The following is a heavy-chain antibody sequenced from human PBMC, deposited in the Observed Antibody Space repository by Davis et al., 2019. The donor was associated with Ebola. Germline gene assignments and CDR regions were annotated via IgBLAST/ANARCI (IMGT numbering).Heavy chain of an antibody. CDR1: GFTFNRYA. V-gene: IGHV3-30*18. J-gene: IGHJ4*02. CDR2: ISYDGTNG. Sequence: GESLKISCAVSGFTFNRYAMHWVRQAPGKGLEWVAVISYDGTNGYYADSVKGRFTISRDNSKNTLYLQMNSLRAEDTAVYYCAKPYLYGVDYWGQGTLVTVSS. D-gene: IGHD3-16*01. CDR3: AKPYLYGVDY.